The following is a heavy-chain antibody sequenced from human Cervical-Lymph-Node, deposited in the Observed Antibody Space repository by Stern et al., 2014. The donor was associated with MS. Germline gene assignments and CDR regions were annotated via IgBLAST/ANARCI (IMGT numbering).Heavy chain of an antibody. CDR2: IRWNSGSI. CDR3: AKGGYSYGYVSSFDY. Sequence: EVQLVESGGGLVQPGRSLRLSCAASGFTFDDYAMHWVRQAPGKGLEWVSGIRWNSGSIGYADSVKGRFTISRDNAKNSLYLQMNSLRAEDTALYYCAKGGYSYGYVSSFDYWGQGTLVTDSS. D-gene: IGHD5-18*01. CDR1: GFTFDDYA. J-gene: IGHJ4*02. V-gene: IGHV3-9*01.